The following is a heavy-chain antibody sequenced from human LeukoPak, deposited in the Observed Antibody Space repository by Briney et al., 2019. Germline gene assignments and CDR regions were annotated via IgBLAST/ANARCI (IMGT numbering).Heavy chain of an antibody. V-gene: IGHV4-39*01. J-gene: IGHJ4*02. CDR2: IYYSGST. D-gene: IGHD4-23*01. Sequence: SETLSLTCTVSGGSISSSSYYWGWIRQPPGEGLEWIGSIYYSGSTYYNPSLKSRVIISVDTSKNQFSLKLSSVTAADTAVYYCARTDYGGRRHFDYWGQGTLVTVSS. CDR1: GGSISSSSYY. CDR3: ARTDYGGRRHFDY.